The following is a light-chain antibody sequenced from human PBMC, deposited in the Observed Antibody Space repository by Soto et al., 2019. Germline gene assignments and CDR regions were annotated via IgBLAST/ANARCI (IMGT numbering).Light chain of an antibody. CDR3: QQANSFPYT. V-gene: IGKV1-12*01. Sequence: DVQMTQSPSSVSASVGDSVTITCRASQGISNWLAWYRQKAGKAPKLLIYATSTLQSGVPSRFRGSGSGTEFTLTISSLQPEDVATYYCQQANSFPYTFGQGTKLEIK. CDR2: ATS. CDR1: QGISNW. J-gene: IGKJ2*01.